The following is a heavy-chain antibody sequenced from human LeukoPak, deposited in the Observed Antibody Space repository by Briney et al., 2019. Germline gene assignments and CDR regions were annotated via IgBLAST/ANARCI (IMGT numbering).Heavy chain of an antibody. Sequence: SETLSLTCTVSGGSISSYYWSWIRQPPGKGLEWIGYIYYSGSTNYNPSLKSRVTISVDTSKNRFSLKLSSVTAADTAVYYCARGTGDRPFDYWGQGTLVTVSS. V-gene: IGHV4-59*01. CDR1: GGSISSYY. CDR2: IYYSGST. D-gene: IGHD7-27*01. J-gene: IGHJ4*02. CDR3: ARGTGDRPFDY.